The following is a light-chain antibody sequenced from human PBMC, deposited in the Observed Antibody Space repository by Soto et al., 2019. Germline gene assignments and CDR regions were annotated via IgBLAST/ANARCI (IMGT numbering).Light chain of an antibody. J-gene: IGKJ4*01. Sequence: EIVMTQSPATLSVSPGERATLSCRASQGVSNNLAWYQQKPGQAPSLLIYGASTRATGIPARFSGSGAGTEFTLTISSLQSEDFAVYYCQPYNNWPLTFGGGTKVDIK. CDR2: GAS. CDR1: QGVSNN. CDR3: QPYNNWPLT. V-gene: IGKV3-15*01.